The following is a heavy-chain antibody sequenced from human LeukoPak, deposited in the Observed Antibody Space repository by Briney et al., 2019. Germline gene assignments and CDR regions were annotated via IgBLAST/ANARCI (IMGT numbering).Heavy chain of an antibody. D-gene: IGHD2/OR15-2a*01. CDR3: ARESKAGNLYYYYYMDV. V-gene: IGHV1-2*02. CDR1: GYTFTGYY. Sequence: ASVKVSCKASGYTFTGYYMHWVRQAPGQGLEWMGWINPNSGGTNYAQKFQGRVTMTRDTSISTAYMELSRLRSDDTAVYYCARESKAGNLYYYYYMDVWGKGTTVTVSS. CDR2: INPNSGGT. J-gene: IGHJ6*03.